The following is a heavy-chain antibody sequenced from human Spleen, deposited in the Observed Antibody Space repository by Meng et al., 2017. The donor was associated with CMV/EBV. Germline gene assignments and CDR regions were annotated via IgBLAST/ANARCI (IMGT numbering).Heavy chain of an antibody. CDR2: ISGSGGST. D-gene: IGHD3-10*01. J-gene: IGHJ2*01. CDR1: GFTFSSYA. CDR3: AKPMLGSIEGWYFDL. V-gene: IGHV3-23*01. Sequence: GESLKISCAASGFTFSSYAMSWVRQAPGKGLEWVSAISGSGGSTYYADSVKGRFTISRDNSKNTLYLQMNSLRAEDTATYYCAKPMLGSIEGWYFDLWGRGTLVTVSS.